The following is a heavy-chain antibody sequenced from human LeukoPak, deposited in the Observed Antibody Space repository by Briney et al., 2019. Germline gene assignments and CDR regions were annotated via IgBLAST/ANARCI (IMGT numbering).Heavy chain of an antibody. D-gene: IGHD6-6*01. Sequence: GESLKISCKGSGYTFTTSWIGWVRQMPGKGLEWMGFIYAGDSDTRYSPSFQGQVTISADRSISTAYLQWSSLKASDTAMYYCARQASSSSGGYWGQGTLVTVSS. J-gene: IGHJ4*02. CDR1: GYTFTTSW. CDR2: IYAGDSDT. V-gene: IGHV5-51*01. CDR3: ARQASSSSGGY.